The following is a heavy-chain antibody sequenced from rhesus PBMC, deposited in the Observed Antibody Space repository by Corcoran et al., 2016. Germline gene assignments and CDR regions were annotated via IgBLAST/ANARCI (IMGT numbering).Heavy chain of an antibody. CDR2: NSNVGGNT. Sequence: EVQMVESGGGWAKPGGSLRLACADSGFTFRGYYMEWVVQTPGKGLGRVSRNSNVGGNTWHASSVKGRLTISRENAENTLYIQMNSLRVEDTAVYYCARGNYGQDYWGQGVLVIVSS. J-gene: IGHJ4*01. V-gene: IGHV3-178*01. CDR1: GFTFRGYY. D-gene: IGHD3-9*01. CDR3: ARGNYGQDY.